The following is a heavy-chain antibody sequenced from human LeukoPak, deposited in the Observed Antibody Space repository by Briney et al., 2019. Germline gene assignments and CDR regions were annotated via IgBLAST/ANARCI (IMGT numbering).Heavy chain of an antibody. V-gene: IGHV4-34*01. D-gene: IGHD6-13*01. CDR3: ARYKIAAAGISWFDP. CDR1: GGSFSGYY. Sequence: SETLSLTCAVYGGSFSGYYWSWIRQPPGKGLEWIGEINHSGSTNYNPSLKSRVTISVDTSKNQFSLKLRSVTAADTAVYYCARYKIAAAGISWFDPWGQGTLVTVSS. CDR2: INHSGST. J-gene: IGHJ5*02.